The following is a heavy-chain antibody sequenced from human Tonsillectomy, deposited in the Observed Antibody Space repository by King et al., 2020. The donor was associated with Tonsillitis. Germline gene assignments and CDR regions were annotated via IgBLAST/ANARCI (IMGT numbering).Heavy chain of an antibody. CDR2: ISTDNGNT. Sequence: QLVQSGPEVKKPGASVNVSCKASGYTFTNYGLTWVRQAPGQGLEWMGWISTDNGNTNYEQKFQGRVTMTTDTSTTTGYMELRGLRSDDTDVYYCARDYDQEYFLDYWGQGTLVTV. CDR3: ARDYDQEYFLDY. CDR1: GYTFTNYG. D-gene: IGHD3-22*01. V-gene: IGHV1-18*04. J-gene: IGHJ4*02.